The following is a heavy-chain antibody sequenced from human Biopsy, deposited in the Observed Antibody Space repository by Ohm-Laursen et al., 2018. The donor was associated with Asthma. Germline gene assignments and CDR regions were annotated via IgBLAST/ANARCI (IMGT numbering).Heavy chain of an antibody. V-gene: IGHV4-59*01. CDR1: GGSISSYY. D-gene: IGHD6-6*01. CDR2: IYYSGST. CDR3: ARGGWGQLGLGY. Sequence: PSETLSLTCTVSGGSISSYYWSWIRQPPGKGLEWIGYIYYSGSTNYNPSLKSRVTISVDTSKNQFSLKLSSVTAADTAVYYCARGGWGQLGLGYWGQGTLVTVSS. J-gene: IGHJ4*02.